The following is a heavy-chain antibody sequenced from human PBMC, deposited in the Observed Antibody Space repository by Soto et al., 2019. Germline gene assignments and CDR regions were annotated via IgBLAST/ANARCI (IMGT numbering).Heavy chain of an antibody. CDR3: AREGRLLLPDY. D-gene: IGHD3-22*01. CDR1: GYTFTNND. CDR2: ISPYSGKT. J-gene: IGHJ4*02. Sequence: QIQLVQSGTEVRKPGASAKVSCKTSGYTFTNNDVCWVRQTPGQGLEWMGWISPYSGKTNYARKFKGRVTMTTDTSTSTVYMELTSLTSDDTAVYYCAREGRLLLPDYWGQGTLVTVSS. V-gene: IGHV1-18*01.